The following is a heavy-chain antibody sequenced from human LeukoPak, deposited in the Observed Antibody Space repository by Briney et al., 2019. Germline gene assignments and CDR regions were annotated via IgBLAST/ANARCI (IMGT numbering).Heavy chain of an antibody. CDR1: GYTFTSYG. Sequence: ASVKVSCKASGYTFTSYGISWVRQAPGQGLEWMGWISAYNGNTNYAQKLQGGVTMTTDTSTSTAYMELRSLRSDDTAVYYCARSATRFRHLDGYNQFDYWGQGTLVTVSS. CDR2: ISAYNGNT. J-gene: IGHJ4*02. CDR3: ARSATRFRHLDGYNQFDY. V-gene: IGHV1-18*01. D-gene: IGHD5-24*01.